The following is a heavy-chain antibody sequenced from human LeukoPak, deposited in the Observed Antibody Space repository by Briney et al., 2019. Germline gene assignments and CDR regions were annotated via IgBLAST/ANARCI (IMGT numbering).Heavy chain of an antibody. CDR1: GGSVTYTNYY. Sequence: SETLSLTCTVSGGSVTYTNYYWGWIRQPPGKGLQWIGVIYYNGKTYYNPSLKSRVTVAVDTSKNQFSLELSSVTAADTAVYYCARGAYSSSWYLWNNWFDPWGQGTLVTVSS. CDR2: IYYNGKT. J-gene: IGHJ5*02. CDR3: ARGAYSSSWYLWNNWFDP. D-gene: IGHD6-13*01. V-gene: IGHV4-39*01.